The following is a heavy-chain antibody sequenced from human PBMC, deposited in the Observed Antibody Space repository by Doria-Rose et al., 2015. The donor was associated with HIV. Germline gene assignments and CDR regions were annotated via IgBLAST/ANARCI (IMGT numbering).Heavy chain of an antibody. J-gene: IGHJ2*01. CDR1: GGTFSSYA. CDR3: AREGTRAAYCDGDCSPHWYFDV. CDR2: IIPIFGTP. D-gene: IGHD2-21*02. V-gene: IGHV1-69*15. Sequence: CQASGGTFSSYAISWVRQAPGQGLEWMGKIIPIFGTPNYAQKFQDRVMITADGSTGTAYMELSSLTSDDTAVYYCAREGTRAAYCDGDCSPHWYFDVWGRGTLVSVSS.